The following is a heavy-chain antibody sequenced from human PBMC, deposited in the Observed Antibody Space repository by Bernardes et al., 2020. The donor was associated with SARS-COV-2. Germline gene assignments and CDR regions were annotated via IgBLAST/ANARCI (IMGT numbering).Heavy chain of an antibody. D-gene: IGHD4-17*01. CDR2: IYSGVST. V-gene: IGHV4-4*07. J-gene: IGHJ2*01. Sequence: SETLSLTCTVSGGSIIHYYWSWIRQPAGKGLQWIGRIYSGVSTDYNPALESRVTMSVDTSKNSLYLQMNSLRAEDTAVYFCARHPKRPYGDSTVDFDLWGRGTLVTVSS. CDR3: ARHPKRPYGDSTVDFDL. CDR1: GGSIIHYY.